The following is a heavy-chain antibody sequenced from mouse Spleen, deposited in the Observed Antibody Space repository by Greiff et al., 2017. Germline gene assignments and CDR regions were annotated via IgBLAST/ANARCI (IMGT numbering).Heavy chain of an antibody. D-gene: IGHD1-1*01. Sequence: QVQLKQSGPGLVQPSQSLSITCTVSGFSLTSYGVHWVRQPPGKGLEWLVVIWSDGSTTYNSALKSRLSISKDNSKSQVFLKMNSLQTDDTAMYYCARNRYPMGDYYAMDYWGQGTSVTVSS. CDR1: GFSLTSYG. J-gene: IGHJ4*01. CDR2: IWSDGST. CDR3: ARNRYPMGDYYAMDY. V-gene: IGHV2-6*02.